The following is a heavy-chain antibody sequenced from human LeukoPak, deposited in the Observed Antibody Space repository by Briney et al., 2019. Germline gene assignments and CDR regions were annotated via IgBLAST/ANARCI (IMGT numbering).Heavy chain of an antibody. Sequence: ASVKVSCKASGYSFINFGLSWVRQATGQGLEWMGWMNPNSGNTGYAQKFQGRVTITRNTSISTAYMELSSLRSEDTAVYYCARGNRIAAAGTGTKYWFDPWGQGTLVTVSS. CDR2: MNPNSGNT. CDR3: ARGNRIAAAGTGTKYWFDP. V-gene: IGHV1-8*03. J-gene: IGHJ5*02. D-gene: IGHD6-13*01. CDR1: GYSFINFG.